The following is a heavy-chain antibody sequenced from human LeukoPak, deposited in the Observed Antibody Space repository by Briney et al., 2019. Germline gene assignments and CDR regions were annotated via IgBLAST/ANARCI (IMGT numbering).Heavy chain of an antibody. J-gene: IGHJ4*02. CDR3: AKGLYDWLSDTDY. CDR1: GFTVSSNY. CDR2: IYSGGST. V-gene: IGHV3-53*01. D-gene: IGHD3-9*01. Sequence: QPGGSLRLSCIASGFTVSSNYMSWVRQAPGKGLEWVSIIYSGGSTYYADSVKGRFTISRDNFKNTLYLQMNSLRAEDTAVYYCAKGLYDWLSDTDYWGQGTLVTVSS.